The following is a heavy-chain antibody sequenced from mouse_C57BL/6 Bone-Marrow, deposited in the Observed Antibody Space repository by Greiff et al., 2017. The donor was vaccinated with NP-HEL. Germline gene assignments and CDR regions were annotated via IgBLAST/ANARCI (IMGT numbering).Heavy chain of an antibody. CDR2: INPSNGGT. J-gene: IGHJ2*01. D-gene: IGHD1-1*01. V-gene: IGHV1-53*01. CDR3: ARGGYYYGSSFFFDY. CDR1: GYTFTSYW. Sequence: QVQLQQPGTELVKPGASVKLSCKASGYTFTSYWMHWVKQRPGQGLEWIGNINPSNGGTNYNEKFKSKATLTVDKSSSTAYMQLSRLTSEDSAVYYCARGGYYYGSSFFFDYWGQGTTLTVSS.